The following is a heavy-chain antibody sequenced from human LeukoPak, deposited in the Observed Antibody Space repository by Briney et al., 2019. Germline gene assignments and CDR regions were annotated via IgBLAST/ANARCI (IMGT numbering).Heavy chain of an antibody. D-gene: IGHD1-14*01. J-gene: IGHJ3*02. Sequence: SGPTLVNPTQTLTLTCTFSGTSLTTIGVGVGWIRQPPGKALECLTLIHWDDDKRYSPSLESRLTITKDTSKNQVVLTMTNMDPVDTATYYCVHRYNLDAFDMWGQGTMVTVSS. CDR1: GTSLTTIGVG. CDR3: VHRYNLDAFDM. CDR2: IHWDDDK. V-gene: IGHV2-5*02.